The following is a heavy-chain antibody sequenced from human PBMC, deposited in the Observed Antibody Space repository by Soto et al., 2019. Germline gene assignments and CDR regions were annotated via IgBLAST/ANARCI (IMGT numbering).Heavy chain of an antibody. CDR1: GGTFSSYA. CDR3: ARDRWTGEVQKRNYCYYCMDV. Sequence: QVQLVQSGAEVKKPGSSVKVSCKASGGTFSSYAISWVRQAPGQGLEWMGGIIPIFGTANYAQKFQGRVTITADESTSTAYMELSSLRSEDTAVYYCARDRWTGEVQKRNYCYYCMDVWGQGTTVTVSS. J-gene: IGHJ6*02. D-gene: IGHD1-1*01. V-gene: IGHV1-69*01. CDR2: IIPIFGTA.